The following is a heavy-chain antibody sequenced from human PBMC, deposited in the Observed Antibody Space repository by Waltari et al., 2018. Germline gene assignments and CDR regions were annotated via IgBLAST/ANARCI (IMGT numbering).Heavy chain of an antibody. Sequence: QVQLVESGGGVVQPGRSLRLSCAASGFTFSSYGMHWVRQAPGKGLEWVAVISYDGSNKYYADSVKGRITIARDNSKNTLYLQMNSLRAEYTAVYYCAKRFEVAYGGGFDYWGQGTLVTVSS. V-gene: IGHV3-30*18. D-gene: IGHD4-17*01. J-gene: IGHJ4*02. CDR3: AKRFEVAYGGGFDY. CDR2: ISYDGSNK. CDR1: GFTFSSYG.